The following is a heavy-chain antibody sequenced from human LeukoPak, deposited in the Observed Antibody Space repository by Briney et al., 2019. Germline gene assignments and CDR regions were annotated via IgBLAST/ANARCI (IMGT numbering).Heavy chain of an antibody. CDR3: ARDEWGAAFVI. D-gene: IGHD1-26*01. CDR2: ISSSSSYT. CDR1: GFTFSSYS. Sequence: GGSLRLSCAASGFTFSSYSMNWVRQAPGKGLEWVSSISSSSSYTHSADSVRGRFTISRDNAKNSLFLQMNSLRAEDTAVYYCARDEWGAAFVIWGQGTMVTVFS. V-gene: IGHV3-21*01. J-gene: IGHJ3*02.